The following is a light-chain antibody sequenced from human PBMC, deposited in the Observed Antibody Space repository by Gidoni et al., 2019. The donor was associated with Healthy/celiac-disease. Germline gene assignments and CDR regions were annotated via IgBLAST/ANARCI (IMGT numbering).Light chain of an antibody. Sequence: DIQMTQYPSSLSASVGDRVTITCRASQSISSYLNWYQQKPGKAPKLLIYAASSLESGVPSRFRGSGSGTDFTLTISSLQPDDFATYYCQQCYSTLQTFGPGTKLDIK. J-gene: IGKJ3*01. CDR2: AAS. V-gene: IGKV1-39*01. CDR3: QQCYSTLQT. CDR1: QSISSY.